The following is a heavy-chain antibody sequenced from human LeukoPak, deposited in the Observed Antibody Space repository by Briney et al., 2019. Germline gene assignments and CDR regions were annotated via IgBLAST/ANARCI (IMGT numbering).Heavy chain of an antibody. D-gene: IGHD2-15*01. CDR3: ARDMGAYWVVPGYFDY. J-gene: IGHJ4*02. V-gene: IGHV1-18*01. CDR2: ISAHNGNT. CDR1: GYTFTNYG. Sequence: ASVKVSCKASGYTFTNYGIGWVRQAPGQGLEWMGWISAHNGNTQYAQKIQGRVTMTTDTSTGTAYMELTSLRSDDTAVYCCARDMGAYWVVPGYFDYWGQGTLVTVSS.